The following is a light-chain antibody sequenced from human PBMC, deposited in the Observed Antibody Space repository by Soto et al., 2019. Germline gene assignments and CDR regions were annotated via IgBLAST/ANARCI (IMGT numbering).Light chain of an antibody. CDR3: ISYTDRQSYL. J-gene: IGLJ1*01. CDR1: SSDIGSYDH. Sequence: QSVLTQPASVSGSPGQSIAISFSGTSSDIGSYDHVAWYQQFPGKSPKLIIYAVSDRPSGVSDRFSGSKSGISASLTISGLQTEDEADYYCISYTDRQSYLFGTGTKVTV. V-gene: IGLV2-14*03. CDR2: AVS.